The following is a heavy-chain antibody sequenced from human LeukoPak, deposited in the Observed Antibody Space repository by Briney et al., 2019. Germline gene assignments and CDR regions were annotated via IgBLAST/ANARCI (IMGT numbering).Heavy chain of an antibody. CDR3: ASVYSTGWYYDY. CDR1: GYTFTGYY. CDR2: INPNSGGT. D-gene: IGHD2-8*02. Sequence: GASVKVSCKASGYTFTGYYMHWVRQAPGQGLEWMGWINPNSGGTNYAQKFQGRVTLTRDTSISTTYMELSSLRSDDTALYYCASVYSTGWYYDYWGQGTLVTISS. J-gene: IGHJ4*02. V-gene: IGHV1-2*02.